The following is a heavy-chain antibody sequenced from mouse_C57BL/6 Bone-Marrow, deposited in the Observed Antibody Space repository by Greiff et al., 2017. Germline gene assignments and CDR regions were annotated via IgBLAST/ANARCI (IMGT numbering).Heavy chain of an antibody. J-gene: IGHJ3*01. Sequence: QVQLKESGAELVRPGASVKLSCKASGYTFTDYYINWVKQRPGQGLEWIARIYPGSGNTYYNEKFKGKATLTAEKSSSTAYMQLSSLTSEDSAVYCCARSGWIPWFAYGGQGNLVTVSA. CDR1: GYTFTDYY. D-gene: IGHD2-3*01. CDR3: ARSGWIPWFAY. V-gene: IGHV1-76*01. CDR2: IYPGSGNT.